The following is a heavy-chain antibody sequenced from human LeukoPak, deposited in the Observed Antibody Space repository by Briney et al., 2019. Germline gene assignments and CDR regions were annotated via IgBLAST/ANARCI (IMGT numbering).Heavy chain of an antibody. CDR3: ARQYYYGSGSRWGYGMDV. CDR1: GYSFTSYW. J-gene: IGHJ6*02. D-gene: IGHD3-10*01. CDR2: IYPGDSDT. Sequence: GESLKISCKGSGYSFTSYWIGWVRQMPGKGLEWMGIIYPGDSDTRYSPSFQGQVTISADKSISTAYLQWSSLKASDTAMYYCARQYYYGSGSRWGYGMDVWGQGTTVTVSS. V-gene: IGHV5-51*01.